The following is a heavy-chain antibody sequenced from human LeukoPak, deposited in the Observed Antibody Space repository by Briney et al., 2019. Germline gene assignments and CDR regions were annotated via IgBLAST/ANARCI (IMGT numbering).Heavy chain of an antibody. Sequence: GALRLSCAASGFMFDDYTMHWVRQAPGKGLEWVSLITWDGGSTYYADSVKGRFTISRDNSKNSLYLQMNRLRTEDTALYYCAKDSGQDYMDVRGKGTTVTVSS. V-gene: IGHV3-43*01. CDR1: GFMFDDYT. J-gene: IGHJ6*03. CDR2: ITWDGGST. D-gene: IGHD3/OR15-3a*01. CDR3: AKDSGQDYMDV.